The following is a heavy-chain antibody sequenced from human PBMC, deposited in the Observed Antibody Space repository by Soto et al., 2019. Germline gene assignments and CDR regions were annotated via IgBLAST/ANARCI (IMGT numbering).Heavy chain of an antibody. CDR2: ISYSGGT. J-gene: IGHJ6*02. D-gene: IGHD3-3*01. CDR3: ARAISIYGVVTYGLDV. CDR1: AASITSYS. V-gene: IGHV4-59*01. Sequence: PSETLSLTCTVSAASITSYSWSWVRQTPGKGLEWIGHISYSGGTNYNPSLSSRVTISTHTSNNQFSLRLNSVTAEDTAVYYCARAISIYGVVTYGLDVWGQGTTVTVSS.